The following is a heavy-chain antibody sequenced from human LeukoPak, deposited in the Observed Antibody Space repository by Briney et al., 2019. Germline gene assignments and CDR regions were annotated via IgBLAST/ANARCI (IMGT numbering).Heavy chain of an antibody. V-gene: IGHV1-2*02. D-gene: IGHD3-22*01. CDR1: GYTFTGYY. J-gene: IGHJ4*02. CDR2: INPNSGGT. CDR3: ARVPSYYYDSSGYYYFDY. Sequence: ASVKVSCKASGYTFTGYYMHWVRQAPGQGLEWMGWINPNSGGTNYAQKFQGRVTMTRDTSISTAYMELSRLRSDDTAVYYCARVPSYYYDSSGYYYFDYWGQETLVTVSS.